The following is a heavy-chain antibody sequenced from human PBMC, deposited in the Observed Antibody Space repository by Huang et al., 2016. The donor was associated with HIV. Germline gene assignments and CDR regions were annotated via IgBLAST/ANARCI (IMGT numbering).Heavy chain of an antibody. V-gene: IGHV1-18*01. CDR1: GYTFSSFG. J-gene: IGHJ6*03. CDR2: ISVYNGKT. Sequence: QVQLVQSGAEVKKPGASVKVSCKASGYTFSSFGINWVRQAPGRGLEWGGWISVYNGKTKFAQKIQGRLTMTTDTSTSTAYMELRSLRSDDTAVYYCARGGGIQLWLLGYYYMDVWGNGTTVTVSS. D-gene: IGHD5-18*01. CDR3: ARGGGIQLWLLGYYYMDV.